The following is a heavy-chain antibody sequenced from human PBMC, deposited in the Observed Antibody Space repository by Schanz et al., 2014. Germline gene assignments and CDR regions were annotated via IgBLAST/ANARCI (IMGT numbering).Heavy chain of an antibody. CDR2: INPNSGDT. Sequence: GPEVKEPGASVKVSCEASRYTFNTYGLNWVRQAPGQGLEWMGWINPNSGDTNYAQKFQGWVTMTRDTSISTAYMELRSLRSDDTAHYYCVRVPSRDVSFDLWGRGTLVTVSS. CDR3: VRVPSRDVSFDL. CDR1: RYTFNTYG. J-gene: IGHJ2*01. D-gene: IGHD3-16*01. V-gene: IGHV1-2*04.